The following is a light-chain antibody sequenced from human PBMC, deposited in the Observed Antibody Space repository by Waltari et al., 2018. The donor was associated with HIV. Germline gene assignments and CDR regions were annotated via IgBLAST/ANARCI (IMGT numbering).Light chain of an antibody. CDR3: AAWDDSLTVSYV. J-gene: IGLJ1*01. CDR1: SSNIGRNT. CDR2: NND. Sequence: QSVLTQPPSASGTPGQRVTISCSGSSSNIGRNTVNWYQQFPGRAPKLLIYNNDQRRSGVPDRCSGSKSGTSASLAIGGLQSDDEADYYCAAWDDSLTVSYVFGPGTKVTVL. V-gene: IGLV1-44*01.